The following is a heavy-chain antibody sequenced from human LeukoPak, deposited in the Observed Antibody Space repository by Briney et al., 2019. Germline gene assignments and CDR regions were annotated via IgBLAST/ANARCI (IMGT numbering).Heavy chain of an antibody. CDR2: IYYSGST. CDR3: ARVASPSDFDWSGIGMDV. D-gene: IGHD3-9*01. V-gene: IGHV4-31*03. Sequence: SETLSLTCTVSGGSISSGGYYWSWIRQHPGKGLEWIGYIYYSGSTYYNPSLKSRVTISVDTSKNQFSLKLSSVTAADTAVYYCARVASPSDFDWSGIGMDVWGQGTTVTVSS. J-gene: IGHJ6*02. CDR1: GGSISSGGYY.